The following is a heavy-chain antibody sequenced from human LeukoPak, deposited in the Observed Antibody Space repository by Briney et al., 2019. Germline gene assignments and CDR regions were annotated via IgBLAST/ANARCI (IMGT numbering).Heavy chain of an antibody. CDR3: ARTSYSFGPFLY. D-gene: IGHD2/OR15-2a*01. CDR1: GFIFSTYG. CDR2: IRQDGGEK. V-gene: IGHV3-7*01. Sequence: GGSLRLSCAASGFIFSTYGMHWVRQTPGKGLEWVANIRQDGGEKYYVDSVKGRFTISRDNAKNTLYLQMNTLRADDTAVYFCARTSYSFGPFLYWGQGTLVTVSS. J-gene: IGHJ4*02.